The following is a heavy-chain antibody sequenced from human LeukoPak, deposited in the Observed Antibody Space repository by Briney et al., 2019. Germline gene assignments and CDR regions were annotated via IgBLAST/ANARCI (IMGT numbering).Heavy chain of an antibody. CDR1: GFTFSSYS. CDR3: ASLVTNDAFDI. V-gene: IGHV3-21*01. CDR2: ISSSSSYI. J-gene: IGHJ3*02. D-gene: IGHD3-9*01. Sequence: PGGSLRLSCAASGFTFSSYSMNWVRQAPGKGLEWVSSISSSSSYIYYADSVKGRFTISRDNAKNSLYLQMNRLRAEDTAVYYCASLVTNDAFDIWGQGTMVTVSS.